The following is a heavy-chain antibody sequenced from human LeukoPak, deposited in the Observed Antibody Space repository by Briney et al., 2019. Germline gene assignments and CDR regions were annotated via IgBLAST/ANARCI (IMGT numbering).Heavy chain of an antibody. CDR3: AKGPRYCSSTSCYFFDY. CDR1: GFTFSSYA. CDR2: ISGSGGST. Sequence: GGSLRLSCAASGFTFSSYAMSWVRLAPGKGLEWVSAISGSGGSTYYADSVKGRFTISRDNSKNTLYLQMNSLRAEDTAVYYCAKGPRYCSSTSCYFFDYWGQGTLVTVSS. J-gene: IGHJ4*02. V-gene: IGHV3-23*01. D-gene: IGHD2-2*01.